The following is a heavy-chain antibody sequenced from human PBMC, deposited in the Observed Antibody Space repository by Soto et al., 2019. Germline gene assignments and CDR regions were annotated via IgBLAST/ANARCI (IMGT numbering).Heavy chain of an antibody. CDR2: IYYSGST. D-gene: IGHD4-17*01. V-gene: IGHV4-39*01. Sequence: PSETLSLTCTVSGSSISSSSYYWGWIRQPPGKGLEWIGSIYYSGSTYYNPSLKSRVTISVDTSKNQFSLKLSSVTAADTAVYYCARHLTTVVTPLDYWGQGTLVTVSS. CDR3: ARHLTTVVTPLDY. J-gene: IGHJ4*02. CDR1: GSSISSSSYY.